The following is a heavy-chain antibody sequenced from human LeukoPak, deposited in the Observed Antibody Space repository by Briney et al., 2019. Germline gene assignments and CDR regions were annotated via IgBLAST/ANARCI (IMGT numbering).Heavy chain of an antibody. D-gene: IGHD6-19*01. V-gene: IGHV3-23*01. Sequence: GGSLRLSCAASGFTFSSYAMSWVRQAPGKGLEWVSVISGSGGSTYYADSVKGRFTISRDNSKNTLYLQLHSLRAEDTAVYYCARDRLVHGAFDIWGQGTMVTVSS. J-gene: IGHJ3*02. CDR1: GFTFSSYA. CDR3: ARDRLVHGAFDI. CDR2: ISGSGGST.